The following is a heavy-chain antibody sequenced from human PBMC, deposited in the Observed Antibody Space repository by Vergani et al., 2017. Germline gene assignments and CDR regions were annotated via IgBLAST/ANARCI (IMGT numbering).Heavy chain of an antibody. D-gene: IGHD3-10*01. CDR3: AKGGFGESSYRDAFSDY. J-gene: IGHJ4*02. Sequence: EVQLVESGGVVVQPGGSLRLSCAASGLTFDDYAMHWVRQAPGKGLEWVSLISWDGGSTYYADSVKGRFTISRDNSKNSLYLQMNSLRAEDTALYYCAKGGFGESSYRDAFSDYWGQGTLVTVSS. CDR2: ISWDGGST. V-gene: IGHV3-43D*03. CDR1: GLTFDDYA.